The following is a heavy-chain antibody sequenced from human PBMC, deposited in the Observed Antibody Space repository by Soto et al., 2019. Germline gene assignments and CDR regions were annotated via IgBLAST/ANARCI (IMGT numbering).Heavy chain of an antibody. Sequence: QVQLVESGGGVAHPGKSLRLSCAASGFIFTNYAMHWVRQAPGRGLEWVAVISSHGGNADSADSVKGRFTISKDNSKNTVFLRMDSLRPEDSAIYYCARDRSFCTSGYYSWDLWGQGTLVTVSS. CDR2: ISSHGGNA. CDR3: ARDRSFCTSGYYSWDL. V-gene: IGHV3-30-3*01. J-gene: IGHJ5*02. D-gene: IGHD3-22*01. CDR1: GFIFTNYA.